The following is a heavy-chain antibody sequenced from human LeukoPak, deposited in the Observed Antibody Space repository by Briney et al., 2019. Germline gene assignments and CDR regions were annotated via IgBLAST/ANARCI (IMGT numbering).Heavy chain of an antibody. CDR1: GFTFSSYG. J-gene: IGHJ4*02. CDR3: ARAKVGGRGFVDY. Sequence: PGRSLRLSCAASGFTFSSYGMHWVRQAPGKGLEWVAVIWYDGSNKYYADSVKGRFTISRDNSKNTLYLQMNSLRAEDTAVYYRARAKVGGRGFVDYWGQGTLVTVSS. V-gene: IGHV3-33*01. D-gene: IGHD4-23*01. CDR2: IWYDGSNK.